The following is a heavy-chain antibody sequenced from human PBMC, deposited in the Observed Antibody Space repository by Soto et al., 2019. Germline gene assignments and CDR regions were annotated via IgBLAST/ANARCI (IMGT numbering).Heavy chain of an antibody. CDR3: VQGAWVAGIVGRNY. CDR1: GFTFSGSA. CDR2: IRSKANSYAT. Sequence: EVQLVESGGGLVQPGGSLKLSCAASGFTFSGSAMHWVRQASGKGLEWVGRIRSKANSYATAYAASVKGRFTISRDDSKNTAYLQMNSLKTEDTAVYYCVQGAWVAGIVGRNYWGQGTLVTVSS. D-gene: IGHD6-19*01. V-gene: IGHV3-73*02. J-gene: IGHJ4*02.